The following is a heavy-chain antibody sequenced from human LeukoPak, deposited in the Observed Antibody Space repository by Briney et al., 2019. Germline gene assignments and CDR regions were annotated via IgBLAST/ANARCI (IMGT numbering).Heavy chain of an antibody. V-gene: IGHV4-59*01. D-gene: IGHD3-3*01. J-gene: IGHJ5*02. Sequence: PSETLSLTCTVSGGSISSYYWSWIRQPPGKGLEWIGYIYYSGSTNYNPSLKSRVTISVDTSKNQFSLKLSSVTAADTAVYYCARATDYDFWSGYSSWGHLNWFDPWGRGTLVTVSS. CDR2: IYYSGST. CDR3: ARATDYDFWSGYSSWGHLNWFDP. CDR1: GGSISSYY.